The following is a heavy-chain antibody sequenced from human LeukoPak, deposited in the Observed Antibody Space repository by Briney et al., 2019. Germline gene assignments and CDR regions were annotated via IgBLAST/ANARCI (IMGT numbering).Heavy chain of an antibody. CDR1: GYTFTSYW. J-gene: IGHJ3*01. CDR2: IYPGDSVT. Sequence: HGESLKISCKGTGYTFTSYWIGWVRQMPGKGLEWMGIIYPGDSVTRYSPSFQGQVTISADKSSSTAYLQWRSLKASDTAMYYCAGHSFDTVDAFDVWGQGTIVIVSA. CDR3: AGHSFDTVDAFDV. D-gene: IGHD2-2*02. V-gene: IGHV5-51*01.